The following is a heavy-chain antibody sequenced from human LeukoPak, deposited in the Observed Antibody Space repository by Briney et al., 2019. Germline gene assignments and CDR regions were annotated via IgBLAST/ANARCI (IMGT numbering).Heavy chain of an antibody. V-gene: IGHV4-39*07. CDR1: GGSISSSRSY. CDR3: SREGYSCPNWFDT. Sequence: SETLSLTCNVSGGSISSSRSYWGWMRQPPGKGLEWVGSIYYNGDTYYNPSFKSRVSMSVDTAKNQISLILTSVTAADTAVYYCSREGYSCPNWFDTWGQGTLVTVSS. D-gene: IGHD4-11*01. J-gene: IGHJ5*02. CDR2: IYYNGDT.